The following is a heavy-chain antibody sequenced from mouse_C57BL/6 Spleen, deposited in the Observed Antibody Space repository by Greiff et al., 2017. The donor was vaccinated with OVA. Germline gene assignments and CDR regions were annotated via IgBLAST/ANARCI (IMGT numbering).Heavy chain of an antibody. J-gene: IGHJ1*03. CDR1: GFTFSDYY. Sequence: EVKVVESEGGLVQPGSSMKLSCTASGFTFSDYYMAWVRQVPEKGLEWVANINYDGSSTYYLDSLKSRFIISRDNAKNILYLQMSSLKSEDTATYYCAREWLLRYFDVWGTGTTVTVSS. CDR3: AREWLLRYFDV. CDR2: INYDGSST. D-gene: IGHD2-3*01. V-gene: IGHV5-16*01.